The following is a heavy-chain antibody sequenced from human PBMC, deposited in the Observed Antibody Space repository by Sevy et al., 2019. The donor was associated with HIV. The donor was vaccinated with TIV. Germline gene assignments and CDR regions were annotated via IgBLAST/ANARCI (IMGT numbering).Heavy chain of an antibody. J-gene: IGHJ6*02. Sequence: ASVKVSCKVSGYTLTELSMHWVRQAPGKGLEWMGGFDPEDGETIYAQKFQGRVTMTEDTSTDTAYMELSSLRSDDTAVYYCATAVGNAGTYYYDRRVQYYGMDVWGQGTTVTVSS. D-gene: IGHD3-22*01. CDR1: GYTLTELS. V-gene: IGHV1-24*01. CDR2: FDPEDGET. CDR3: ATAVGNAGTYYYDRRVQYYGMDV.